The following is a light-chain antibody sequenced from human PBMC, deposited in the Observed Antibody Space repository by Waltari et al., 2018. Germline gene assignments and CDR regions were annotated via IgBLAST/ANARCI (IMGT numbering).Light chain of an antibody. V-gene: IGKV1-39*01. J-gene: IGKJ2*01. Sequence: IQLTQSPSSLSASVGDGVTITCRASQSISSYLNWYQQKPGKAPKLLIYAASSLQSGVPSRFSGSGSGTDFTLTISSLQPEDFATYYCQQSYSTLYTFGQGTKLEIK. CDR1: QSISSY. CDR3: QQSYSTLYT. CDR2: AAS.